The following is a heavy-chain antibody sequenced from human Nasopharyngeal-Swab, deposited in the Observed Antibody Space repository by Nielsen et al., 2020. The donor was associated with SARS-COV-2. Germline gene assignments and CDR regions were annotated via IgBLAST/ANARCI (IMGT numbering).Heavy chain of an antibody. J-gene: IGHJ3*02. CDR1: GELVSSGSFY. D-gene: IGHD2-2*01. CDR3: ARGRQYQLLFIFVEDAFDI. V-gene: IGHV4-61*01. Sequence: SETLSLTCSVSGELVSSGSFYWSWIRQSPGKGLEWIGYIYYSGSTNYNPSLKSRVTISVDTSKNQFSLKLSSVTAADTAVCYCARGRQYQLLFIFVEDAFDIWGQGTMVTVSS. CDR2: IYYSGST.